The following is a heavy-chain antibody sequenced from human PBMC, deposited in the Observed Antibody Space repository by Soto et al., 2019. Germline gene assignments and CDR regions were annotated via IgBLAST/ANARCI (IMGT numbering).Heavy chain of an antibody. CDR3: ARLYYDYV. CDR2: ISYDSDTI. J-gene: IGHJ6*02. CDR1: GFTFGTYS. Sequence: GGSLRLSCAGSGFTFGTYSMNWVRQAAGKGLEWIAYISYDSDTIQYADSVKGRFTISRDNAKNSLYLQMNGLRDEDTAVYYCARLYYDYVWGQGTTVTVSS. D-gene: IGHD3-3*01. V-gene: IGHV3-48*02.